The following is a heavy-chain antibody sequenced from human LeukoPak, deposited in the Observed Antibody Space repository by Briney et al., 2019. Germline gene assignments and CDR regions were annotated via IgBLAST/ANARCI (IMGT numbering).Heavy chain of an antibody. V-gene: IGHV4-39*07. CDR2: IYYSGST. Sequence: PSETLSLTCTVSGGSISSSNYYWGWIRQPPGKGLEWIGSIYYSGSTYYNPSLKSRVTISLDTSKNQFSLNLNSVTAADTAVYYCIPANRGPSPLSDYWGQGTLVTVSS. D-gene: IGHD2/OR15-2a*01. J-gene: IGHJ4*02. CDR3: IPANRGPSPLSDY. CDR1: GGSISSSNYY.